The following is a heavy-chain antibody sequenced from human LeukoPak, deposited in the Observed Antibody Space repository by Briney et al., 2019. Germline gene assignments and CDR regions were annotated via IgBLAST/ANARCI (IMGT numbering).Heavy chain of an antibody. D-gene: IGHD2-2*01. J-gene: IGHJ6*02. CDR3: ARGYCSSTSCYGALYYYYYGMDV. CDR1: GGSISSSSYY. Sequence: TSETLSLTCTVSGGSISSSSYYWGWIRQPPGKGLEWIGSIYFSGSTYYNPSLKSRVTISVDTSKNQFSLKLSSVTAADTAVHYCARGYCSSTSCYGALYYYYYGMDVWGQGTTVTVSS. CDR2: IYFSGST. V-gene: IGHV4-39*01.